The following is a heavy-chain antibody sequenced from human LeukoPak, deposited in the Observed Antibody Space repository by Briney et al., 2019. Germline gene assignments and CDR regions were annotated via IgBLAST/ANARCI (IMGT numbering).Heavy chain of an antibody. CDR2: IYYSGST. CDR3: ASHVWFGELLYWFDP. J-gene: IGHJ5*02. V-gene: IGHV4-38-2*02. Sequence: SETLSLTCTVSGYSISSGYYWGWIRQPPGKGLEWIGSIYYSGSTYYNPSLKSRVTISVDTSKNQFSLKLSSVTAADTAVYYCASHVWFGELLYWFDPWGQGTLVTVSS. D-gene: IGHD3-10*01. CDR1: GYSISSGYY.